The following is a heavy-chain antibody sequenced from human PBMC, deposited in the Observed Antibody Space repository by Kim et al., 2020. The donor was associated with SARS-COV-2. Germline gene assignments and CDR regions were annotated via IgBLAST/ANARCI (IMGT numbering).Heavy chain of an antibody. D-gene: IGHD6-13*01. CDR3: AKDNEDHSSSWYRGRGYYYYYGMDV. Sequence: GGSLRLSCAASGFTFDDYAMHWVRQAPGKGLEWVSLISGDGGSTYYADSVKGRFTISRDNSKNSLYLQMNSLRTEDTALYYCAKDNEDHSSSWYRGRGYYYYYGMDVWGQGTTVTVSS. CDR2: ISGDGGST. V-gene: IGHV3-43*02. J-gene: IGHJ6*02. CDR1: GFTFDDYA.